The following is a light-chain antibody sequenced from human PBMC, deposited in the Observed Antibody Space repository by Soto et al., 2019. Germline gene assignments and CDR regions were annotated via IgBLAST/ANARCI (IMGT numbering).Light chain of an antibody. CDR3: QQHNNWPLT. Sequence: EIVLTQSPGTLSLSPGERATLSCRASQSVSSSYLAWYQQKPGQAPRLLIYGASSRATGIPDRFSGSGSGTDFTLTISSLQSEDFAVYYCQQHNNWPLTFGGGTKVEIK. CDR2: GAS. J-gene: IGKJ4*01. V-gene: IGKV3D-20*02. CDR1: QSVSSSY.